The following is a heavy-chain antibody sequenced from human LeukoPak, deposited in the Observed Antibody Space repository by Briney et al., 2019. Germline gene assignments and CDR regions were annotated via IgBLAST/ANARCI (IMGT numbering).Heavy chain of an antibody. Sequence: SETLSLTCAVYGGSFSGYYWSWIPQPPGKGLEWIGEINHSGSTNYNPSLKSRVTISVDTSKNQFSLKLSSVTAADTAVYYCARGHYGYFDYWGQGTLVTVSS. CDR2: INHSGST. CDR1: GGSFSGYY. J-gene: IGHJ4*02. D-gene: IGHD3-16*01. V-gene: IGHV4-34*01. CDR3: ARGHYGYFDY.